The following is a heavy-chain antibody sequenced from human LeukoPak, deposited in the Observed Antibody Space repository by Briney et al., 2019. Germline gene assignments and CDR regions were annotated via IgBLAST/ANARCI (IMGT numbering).Heavy chain of an antibody. Sequence: PGGSLRLSCAASGFSFSSYAMSWVRQAPGKGLEWVSAISGSGGNTYYADSVKGRFTISRDNAKNSLYLQMNSLRAEDTAVYYCVKWDSSGYYYGSYAFDIWGQGTMVTVSS. CDR2: ISGSGGNT. V-gene: IGHV3-23*01. CDR1: GFSFSSYA. CDR3: VKWDSSGYYYGSYAFDI. J-gene: IGHJ3*02. D-gene: IGHD3-22*01.